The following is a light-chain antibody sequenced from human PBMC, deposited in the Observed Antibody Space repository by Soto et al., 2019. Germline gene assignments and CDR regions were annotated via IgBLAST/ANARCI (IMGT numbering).Light chain of an antibody. CDR1: HRISSW. J-gene: IGKJ1*01. CDR3: QQYYSFPWT. V-gene: IGKV1-5*01. Sequence: RMTQSPYTLSASVGARVTITCRGSHRISSWLAWYQQQPGEAPKLLIYSAATLERGGPSWFSGSGSGTDFTLTIICLQSEDVATYYCQQYYSFPWTFGQGTKVDIK. CDR2: SAA.